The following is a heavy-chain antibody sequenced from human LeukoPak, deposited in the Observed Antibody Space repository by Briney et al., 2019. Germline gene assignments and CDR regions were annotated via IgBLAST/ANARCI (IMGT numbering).Heavy chain of an antibody. CDR3: AREGGSGWYSGWFDP. CDR2: IKKDGSEK. Sequence: GGSLRLSCAASGFTFSSCWMSWVRQAPGKGLEWVANIKKDGSEKKYVDSVKGRFTISRDNAENSLYLQMNSLRAEDTAVYYCAREGGSGWYSGWFDPWGQGTLVTVSS. V-gene: IGHV3-7*01. CDR1: GFTFSSCW. J-gene: IGHJ5*02. D-gene: IGHD6-19*01.